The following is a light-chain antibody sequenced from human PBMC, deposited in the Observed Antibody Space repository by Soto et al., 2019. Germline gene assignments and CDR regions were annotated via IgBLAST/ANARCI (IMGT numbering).Light chain of an antibody. CDR1: SSDVGGYNY. CDR3: SSYTSSSTRV. J-gene: IGLJ1*01. V-gene: IGLV2-14*01. CDR2: EVS. Sequence: ALAQPASVSGSPGQSITISCTGTSSDVGGYNYVSWYQQHPGKAPKLMIYEVSNRPSGVSNRFSGSKSGNTASLTISGLQAEDEADYYCSSYTSSSTRVFGTGTKVTVL.